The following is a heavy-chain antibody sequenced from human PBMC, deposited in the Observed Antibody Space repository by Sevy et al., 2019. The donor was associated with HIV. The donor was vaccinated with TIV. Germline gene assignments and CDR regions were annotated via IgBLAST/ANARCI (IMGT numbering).Heavy chain of an antibody. J-gene: IGHJ1*01. D-gene: IGHD5-18*01. V-gene: IGHV4-34*01. CDR1: GGSFSGYY. Sequence: SETLSLTCAVYGGSFSGYYWSWIRRPPVKGLEWIGVLNHSGSTNDNPSLKSRVTISVDTSKNQFSLKLSSVTAADTAVYYCARGVDTAMDYAEYFQHWGQGTLVTVSS. CDR3: ARGVDTAMDYAEYFQH. CDR2: LNHSGST.